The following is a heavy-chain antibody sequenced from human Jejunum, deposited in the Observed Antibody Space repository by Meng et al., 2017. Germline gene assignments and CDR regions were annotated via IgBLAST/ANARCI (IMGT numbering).Heavy chain of an antibody. J-gene: IGHJ4*02. CDR1: GGSISSSNR. V-gene: IGHV4-4*02. CDR2: MYHGGDT. D-gene: IGHD2-15*01. Sequence: QLQLKESGPGLVKPSGTLSLTCGVSGGSISSSNRWSWVRQSPGKGLEWIGEMYHGGDTNYNPSLETRVTISTDTSRNEFSLKLRSVTAADTAVYYCARDWGCRDGSCFSGLLEYWGQGILVTVSS. CDR3: ARDWGCRDGSCFSGLLEY.